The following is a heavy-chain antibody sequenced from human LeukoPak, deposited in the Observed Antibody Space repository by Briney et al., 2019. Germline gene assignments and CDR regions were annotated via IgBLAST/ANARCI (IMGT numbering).Heavy chain of an antibody. V-gene: IGHV3-7*01. CDR3: ARDGAAAGIYFDQ. D-gene: IGHD6-13*01. CDR1: GFTFSSHW. J-gene: IGHJ4*02. CDR2: INQDGSEK. Sequence: PGGSLRLSCAASGFTFSSHWMSWDRQAPGKGLEWVANINQDGSEKYYVDSVKGRFTISRDNAKNSPYLQMNSLRAEDTAVYYCARDGAAAGIYFDQWGQGALVTVSS.